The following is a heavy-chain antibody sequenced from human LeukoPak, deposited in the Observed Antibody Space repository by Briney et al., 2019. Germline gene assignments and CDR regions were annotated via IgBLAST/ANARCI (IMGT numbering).Heavy chain of an antibody. CDR2: FYHSGST. D-gene: IGHD5-18*01. CDR3: ARGLRGHSYISDY. J-gene: IGHJ4*02. CDR1: RGSIGSYN. Sequence: SETLSLTCTDSRGSIGSYNWSWIRQPPGKGLEWIGHFYHSGSTNYNPSLKSRVTISVDTSKNQFSLELSSVTAADTAVYYCARGLRGHSYISDYWGQGTLVTVSS. V-gene: IGHV4-59*01.